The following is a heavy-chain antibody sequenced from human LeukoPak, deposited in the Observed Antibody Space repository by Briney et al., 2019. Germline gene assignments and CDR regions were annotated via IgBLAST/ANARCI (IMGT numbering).Heavy chain of an antibody. Sequence: PSETLSLTCTVSGGSISLYYWNWIRQPSGKGLEWIGYIYTSGSTKYNPSLKSRVTISVDTSKNQLSLKLSSVTAADTAVYYCAGPDIATRPRKYYYYMDVWGKGTTVTVSS. V-gene: IGHV4-4*09. CDR1: GGSISLYY. J-gene: IGHJ6*03. CDR3: AGPDIATRPRKYYYYMDV. D-gene: IGHD2-15*01. CDR2: IYTSGST.